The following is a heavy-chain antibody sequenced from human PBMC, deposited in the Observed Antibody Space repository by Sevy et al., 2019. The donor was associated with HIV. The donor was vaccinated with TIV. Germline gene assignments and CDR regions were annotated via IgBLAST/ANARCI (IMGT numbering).Heavy chain of an antibody. D-gene: IGHD2-2*01. Sequence: GGSLRLSCAASGFSFSTYSMNWVRQAPGKGLEWVSSITSGSTYTYYVDSVKGRFSISRDNAKNSVLLQMNSLRAEDTAVYYCARSPEFQYQMLCGRQKYNGMDVWGQGTTVTVSS. V-gene: IGHV3-21*01. J-gene: IGHJ6*02. CDR2: ITSGSTYT. CDR3: ARSPEFQYQMLCGRQKYNGMDV. CDR1: GFSFSTYS.